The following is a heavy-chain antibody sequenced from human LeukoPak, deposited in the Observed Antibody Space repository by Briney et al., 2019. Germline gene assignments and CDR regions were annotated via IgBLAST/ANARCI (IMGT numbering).Heavy chain of an antibody. V-gene: IGHV4-39*01. Sequence: PSETLSLICTVSGDSISSSNYYWGWIRQPPGKGLEWIGSIYYSGITYFNPSLKSRVTMSVDTSKNQFSLRLSSVTAADTAVYYCARHFWGGYTNWFDPWGQGTLVTVSS. J-gene: IGHJ5*02. CDR1: GDSISSSNYY. D-gene: IGHD3-3*01. CDR2: IYYSGIT. CDR3: ARHFWGGYTNWFDP.